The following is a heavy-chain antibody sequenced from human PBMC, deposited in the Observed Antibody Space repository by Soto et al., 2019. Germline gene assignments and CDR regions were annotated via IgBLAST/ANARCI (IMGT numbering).Heavy chain of an antibody. CDR1: GFTFSSYG. CDR3: ARVYSSSRPFDY. V-gene: IGHV3-33*01. Sequence: QVQLVESGGGVVQPGRSLRLSCAASGFTFSSYGMHWVRQAPGTGLEWVAVIWYDGSNKYYADSVKGRFTISRDNSKNTLYLQMNSLRAEDTAVYYCARVYSSSRPFDYWGQGTLVTVSS. D-gene: IGHD6-19*01. CDR2: IWYDGSNK. J-gene: IGHJ4*02.